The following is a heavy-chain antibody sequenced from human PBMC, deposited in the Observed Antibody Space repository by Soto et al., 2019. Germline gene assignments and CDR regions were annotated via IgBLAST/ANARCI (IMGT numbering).Heavy chain of an antibody. Sequence: QVQLVESGGGVVQPGRSLRLSCAASGFTFSSYAMHWVRQAPGKGLEWVAVISYDGSNKYYADSVKGRFTISRDNSKNTLYLQMNSLRAEDTAVYYCARARYTWYYYDGMDGWGQGTTVTVSS. D-gene: IGHD3-16*02. CDR3: ARARYTWYYYDGMDG. V-gene: IGHV3-30-3*01. J-gene: IGHJ6*02. CDR1: GFTFSSYA. CDR2: ISYDGSNK.